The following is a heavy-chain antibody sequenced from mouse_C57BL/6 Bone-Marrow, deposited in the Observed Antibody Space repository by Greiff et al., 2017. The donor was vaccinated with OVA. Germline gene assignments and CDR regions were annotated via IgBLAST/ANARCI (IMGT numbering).Heavy chain of an antibody. CDR1: GYTFTSYW. J-gene: IGHJ1*03. CDR2: IDPSDSYT. CDR3: ARGDSYYWYFDV. V-gene: IGHV1-50*01. Sequence: VQLQQPGAELVKPGASVKLSCKASGYTFTSYWMQWVKQRPGQGLEWIGEIDPSDSYTNYNQKFKGKATLTVDTSSSTAYMQLSSLTSEDSAVYYCARGDSYYWYFDVWGTGTTVTVSS.